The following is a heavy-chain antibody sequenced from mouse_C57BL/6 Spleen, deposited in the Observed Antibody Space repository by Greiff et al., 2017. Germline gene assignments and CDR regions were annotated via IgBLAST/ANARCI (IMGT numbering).Heavy chain of an antibody. CDR2: IGPGSGSN. Sequence: QVQLQQSGAELVKPGASVKISCKASGYTFTDYYINWVKQRPGQGLEWIGKIGPGSGSNYYNEKFKGKGTLTADKSSSTAYMQLSSLTSDDTAVYFCARGITTVIARYFDVWGTGTTVTVSS. D-gene: IGHD1-1*01. V-gene: IGHV1-77*01. CDR1: GYTFTDYY. CDR3: ARGITTVIARYFDV. J-gene: IGHJ1*03.